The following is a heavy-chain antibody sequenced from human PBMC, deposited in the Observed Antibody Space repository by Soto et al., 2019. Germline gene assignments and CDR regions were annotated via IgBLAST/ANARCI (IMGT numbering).Heavy chain of an antibody. J-gene: IGHJ6*02. V-gene: IGHV4-30-4*01. D-gene: IGHD3-10*01. CDR3: ARTPPHYYGSGKYYGMDV. CDR1: GGSISSGDYY. CDR2: IYYSGST. Sequence: QVQLQESGPGLVKPSQTLSLTCTVSGGSISSGDYYWSWIRQPPGKGLEWIGYIYYSGSTYYNPSLKSRDTISVEKSKNQFSLKQSSVTAADTAVYYCARTPPHYYGSGKYYGMDVWGQGTTVTVSS.